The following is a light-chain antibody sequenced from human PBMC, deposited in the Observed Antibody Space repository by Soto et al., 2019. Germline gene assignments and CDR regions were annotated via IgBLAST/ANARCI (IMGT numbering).Light chain of an antibody. CDR1: SSDVGSYDI. CDR2: EGT. CDR3: CSYVGSSTVV. V-gene: IGLV2-23*01. Sequence: QSALTQPASVSGSPGQSITISCTGGSSDVGSYDIVSWYQHHPGKAPRLMIYEGTKRPSGISRRFSGSKTGNTASLTISGLQAEDEADYYCCSYVGSSTVVFGGGTKVTVL. J-gene: IGLJ2*01.